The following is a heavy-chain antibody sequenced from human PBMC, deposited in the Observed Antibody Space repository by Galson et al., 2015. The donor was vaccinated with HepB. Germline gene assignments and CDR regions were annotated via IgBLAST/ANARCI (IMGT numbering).Heavy chain of an antibody. CDR2: IIPSGGTT. CDR3: ARGREDGYSYVFDY. CDR1: AYTFTSYY. D-gene: IGHD5-24*01. V-gene: IGHV1-46*01. J-gene: IGHJ4*02. Sequence: SVKVSCKASAYTFTSYYLHWVRQAPGQGLEWMGIIIPSGGTTDYAQKFQGRVTTTRDTSTSTVYMELSSLRSEDTALYYCARGREDGYSYVFDYWGQGTLVTVSS.